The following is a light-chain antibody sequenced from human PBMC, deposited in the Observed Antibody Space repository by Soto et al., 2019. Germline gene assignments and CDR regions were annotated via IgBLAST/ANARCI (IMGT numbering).Light chain of an antibody. Sequence: EIVLTQSPGTLSLSPGERATLSCRASQSVSSSYLAWYQQKPAQAPMLLIYGASSRATGIPDRFSGSGSGTDFTLTISRLEPEDFAVYYCQQYASSPLLTFGGGTKVEIK. J-gene: IGKJ4*01. CDR3: QQYASSPLLT. V-gene: IGKV3-20*01. CDR2: GAS. CDR1: QSVSSSY.